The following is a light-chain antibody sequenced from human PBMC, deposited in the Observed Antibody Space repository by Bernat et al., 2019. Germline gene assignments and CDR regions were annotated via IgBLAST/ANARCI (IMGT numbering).Light chain of an antibody. J-gene: IGLJ1*01. CDR2: EVN. CDR3: CSYAGPSYV. V-gene: IGLV2-23*02. Sequence: HSALTQPASVSGSPGQSITISCTGTSSDVGTYSRVSWYQQYPGKAPKLIIYEVNKRPSGVSDRFSGSTSGNTASLTISGLQAEDEADYYCCSYAGPSYVFGPRTEVTAL. CDR1: SSDVGTYSR.